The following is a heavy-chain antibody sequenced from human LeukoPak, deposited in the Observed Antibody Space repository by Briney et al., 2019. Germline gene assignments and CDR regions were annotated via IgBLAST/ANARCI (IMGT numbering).Heavy chain of an antibody. CDR1: GGSISSGGYY. D-gene: IGHD3-3*01. Sequence: PSQTLSLTCTVSGGSISSGGYYWSWIRQHPGKGLEWIGYIYYSGSTYYNPSLKSRVTISVDTSKNQFSLKLSSVTAADTAVYYCARGPYDFWSGYYTGGAYGMDVWGQGTTVTVSS. J-gene: IGHJ6*02. CDR2: IYYSGST. CDR3: ARGPYDFWSGYYTGGAYGMDV. V-gene: IGHV4-31*03.